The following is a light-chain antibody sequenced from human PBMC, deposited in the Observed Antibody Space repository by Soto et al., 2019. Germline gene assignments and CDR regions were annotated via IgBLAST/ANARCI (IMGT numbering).Light chain of an antibody. CDR2: AAS. CDR3: QQYYSYPSLT. Sequence: AIRMTQSPSSFSASTGDRVTITCRASQGISSYLAWYQQKPGKAPKLLIYAASTLQSGDPSRFSGSGSGTDLTLTISCLQSEDFATYYCQQYYSYPSLTFGGGTKVEIK. J-gene: IGKJ4*01. V-gene: IGKV1-8*01. CDR1: QGISSY.